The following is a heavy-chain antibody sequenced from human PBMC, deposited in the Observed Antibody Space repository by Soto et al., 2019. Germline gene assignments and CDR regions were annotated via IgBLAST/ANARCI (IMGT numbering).Heavy chain of an antibody. CDR1: GSTIPELS. Sequence: AAVEASCRVCGSTIPELSMHSLRHAPGKGLEGMGGFDPEDGETIYAQQFQGRVTMTEDTSTDTAYMELSSLRSEDTAVYYCATSGCITGTIDYWGQGTLVTV. J-gene: IGHJ4*02. CDR2: FDPEDGET. D-gene: IGHD1-20*01. CDR3: ATSGCITGTIDY. V-gene: IGHV1-24*01.